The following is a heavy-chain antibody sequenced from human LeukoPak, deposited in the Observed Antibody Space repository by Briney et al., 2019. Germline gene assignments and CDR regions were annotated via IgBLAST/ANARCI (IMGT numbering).Heavy chain of an antibody. CDR2: IIPIFGTA. J-gene: IGHJ3*02. Sequence: GASVKVSCKASGGTFSSYAISWVRQAPGQGLEWMGGIIPIFGTANYAQKFQGRVTITTDESTSTAYMELSSLRSEDTAVYYCARDPEDMGTGTTPAFDIWGQGTMVTVSS. CDR3: ARDPEDMGTGTTPAFDI. CDR1: GGTFSSYA. D-gene: IGHD1-7*01. V-gene: IGHV1-69*05.